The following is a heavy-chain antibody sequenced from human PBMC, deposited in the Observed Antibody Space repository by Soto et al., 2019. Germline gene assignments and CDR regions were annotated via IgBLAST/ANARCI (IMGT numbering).Heavy chain of an antibody. D-gene: IGHD2-15*01. CDR2: IIPILGIA. CDR1: GGTFSSYT. CDR3: ARSYCSGGSCRDAFDI. Sequence: QVQLVQSGAEVKKPGSSVKVSCKASGGTFSSYTISWVRQAPGQGLEWMGRIIPILGIANYAQKFQGRVTITADKPTSTAYMELSSLRSEDTAVYYCARSYCSGGSCRDAFDIGGQGTMVTFSS. J-gene: IGHJ3*02. V-gene: IGHV1-69*02.